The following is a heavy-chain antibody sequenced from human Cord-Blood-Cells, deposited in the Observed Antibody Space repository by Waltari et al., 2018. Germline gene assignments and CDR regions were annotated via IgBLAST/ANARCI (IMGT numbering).Heavy chain of an antibody. D-gene: IGHD2-15*01. Sequence: QVQLQESGPGLVKPSTTMSLPCAASGYSISSGYYWGCILQPPSKGLEWIGSIYHSGSTYYNPSLKSRVTISVDTSKNQFSLKLSSVTAADTAVYYCARAGDHCSGGSCYYYYYYMDVWGKGTTVTVSS. V-gene: IGHV4-38-2*01. J-gene: IGHJ6*03. CDR3: ARAGDHCSGGSCYYYYYYMDV. CDR2: IYHSGST. CDR1: GYSISSGYY.